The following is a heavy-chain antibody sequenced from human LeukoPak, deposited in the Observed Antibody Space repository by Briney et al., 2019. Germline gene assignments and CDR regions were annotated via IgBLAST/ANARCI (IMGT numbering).Heavy chain of an antibody. CDR1: GGTFSSYA. CDR2: IIPIFGTA. V-gene: IGHV1-69*13. Sequence: GASVKVSCKASGGTFSSYAIGWVRQAPGQGLEWMGGIIPIFGTANYAQKFQGRVTITADESTSTAYMELSSLRSEDTAVYYCARLLRYFDWSDSGFDYWGQGTLVTVSS. J-gene: IGHJ4*02. D-gene: IGHD3-9*01. CDR3: ARLLRYFDWSDSGFDY.